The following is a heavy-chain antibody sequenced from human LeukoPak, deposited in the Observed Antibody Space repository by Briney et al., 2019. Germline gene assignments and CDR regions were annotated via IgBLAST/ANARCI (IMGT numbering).Heavy chain of an antibody. V-gene: IGHV3-21*04. CDR2: ISSSSSYI. Sequence: GGSLRLSCAASGFTFSSYSMNWVRQAPGKGLEWVSSISSSSSYIYYADSVKGRFTISRDNAKNSLYLQMNSLRAEDTAVYYCARNYDFWSGYYTGIRPVGERPDAFDIWGQGTMVTVSS. CDR1: GFTFSSYS. J-gene: IGHJ3*02. D-gene: IGHD3-3*01. CDR3: ARNYDFWSGYYTGIRPVGERPDAFDI.